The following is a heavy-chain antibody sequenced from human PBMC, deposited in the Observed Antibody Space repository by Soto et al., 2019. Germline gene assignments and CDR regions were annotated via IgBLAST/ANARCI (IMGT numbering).Heavy chain of an antibody. CDR1: GGSISSYY. J-gene: IGHJ4*02. CDR3: ARDRGARRIDY. Sequence: SETLSLTCTVSGGSISSYYWSWIRQPPGKGLEWIGYIYYSGSTNYNPSLKSRVTISVDTSKNQFSLKLSSVTAADTAVYYCARDRGARRIDYWGQGTLVTVSS. D-gene: IGHD3-10*01. CDR2: IYYSGST. V-gene: IGHV4-59*01.